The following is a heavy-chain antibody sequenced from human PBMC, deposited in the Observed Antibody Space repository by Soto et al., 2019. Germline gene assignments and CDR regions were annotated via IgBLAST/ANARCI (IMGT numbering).Heavy chain of an antibody. CDR2: ISYDGSNK. V-gene: IGHV3-30*18. D-gene: IGHD3-22*01. Sequence: GALRLSCAASGFTFSSYGMHWVRQAPGKGLEWVAVISYDGSNKYYADSVKGRFTISRDNSKNTLYLQMNSLRAEDTAVYYCAKEVDSSGYYYVGGMDVWGQGTTVTVSS. CDR3: AKEVDSSGYYYVGGMDV. CDR1: GFTFSSYG. J-gene: IGHJ6*02.